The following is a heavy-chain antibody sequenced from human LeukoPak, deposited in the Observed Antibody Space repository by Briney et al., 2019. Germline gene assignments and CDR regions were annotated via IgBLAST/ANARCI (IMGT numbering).Heavy chain of an antibody. D-gene: IGHD4-17*01. J-gene: IGHJ4*02. CDR1: GYTFTSYY. V-gene: IGHV1-46*01. CDR2: INPSGGST. Sequence: ASVKVSCKASGYTFTSYYMHWVRQAPGQGLEWMGIINPSGGSTRYAQKFRGRVTMTRDTSTSTVYMELSSLRSEDTAVYYCARNPVTTKYFDYWGQGTLVTVSS. CDR3: ARNPVTTKYFDY.